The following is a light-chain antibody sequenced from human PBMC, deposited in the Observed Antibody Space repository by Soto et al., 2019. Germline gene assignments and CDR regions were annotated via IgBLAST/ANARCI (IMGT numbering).Light chain of an antibody. CDR3: QQYGSSPWT. CDR2: GAA. CDR1: QSVSSSY. V-gene: IGKV3-20*01. J-gene: IGKJ1*01. Sequence: EIVLTQSPGTLSLSLGERATLSCRASQSVSSSYLAWYQQKPGEAPRPLIYGAASRAIGIPDRFRGSASGTDVPLTISRLEPEDFAVYYCQQYGSSPWTVGQGTKVEIK.